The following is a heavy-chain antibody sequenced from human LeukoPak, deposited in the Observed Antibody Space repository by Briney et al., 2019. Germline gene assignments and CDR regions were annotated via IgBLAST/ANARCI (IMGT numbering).Heavy chain of an antibody. CDR3: ASHGGYCSSASCYQSNYYYYYMDV. CDR2: IYHSGST. V-gene: IGHV4-38-2*01. J-gene: IGHJ6*03. D-gene: IGHD2-2*01. Sequence: SETLSLTCAGSGHSISSGYYWGWVRHPPGKGQEWIVRIYHSGSTYYNPCLKSRVDISVDTSMNQSALKLSSVTAADTAVYYCASHGGYCSSASCYQSNYYYYYMDVLCKGTTVTVSS. CDR1: GHSISSGYY.